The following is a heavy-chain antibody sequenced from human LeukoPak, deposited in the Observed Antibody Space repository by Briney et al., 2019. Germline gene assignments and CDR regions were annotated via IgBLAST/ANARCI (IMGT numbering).Heavy chain of an antibody. V-gene: IGHV3-30*18. CDR1: GFTFSSYG. CDR3: AKDLGCGLWCMNLYYYYYGMDV. CDR2: ISYDGSNK. J-gene: IGHJ6*02. Sequence: PGGSLRLSCAASGFTFSSYGMHWVRQAPGKGLEWVAVISYDGSNKYYADSVKGRFTISRDNSKNTLYLQVNSLRAEDTAVYYCAKDLGCGLWCMNLYYYYYGMDVWGQGTTVTVSS. D-gene: IGHD2-8*01.